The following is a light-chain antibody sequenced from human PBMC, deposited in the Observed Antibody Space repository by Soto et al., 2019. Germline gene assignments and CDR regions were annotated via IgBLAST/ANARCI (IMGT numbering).Light chain of an antibody. J-gene: IGKJ1*01. V-gene: IGKV1-5*03. CDR1: QTISSW. CDR3: QQYNNWPRT. CDR2: KAS. Sequence: DIQMTQSPSTLSGSVGERGTITCLASQTISSWLAWYQQKPGKAPKLLIYKASTLKSGVPSRFSGSGSGTDFTLTISSLQSEDFAVYYCQQYNNWPRTFGQGTKVDIK.